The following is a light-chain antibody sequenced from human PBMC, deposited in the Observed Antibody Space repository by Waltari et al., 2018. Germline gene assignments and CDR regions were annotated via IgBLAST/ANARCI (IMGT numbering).Light chain of an antibody. CDR3: QQYNSYSLLT. J-gene: IGKJ4*01. CDR1: QSISNW. Sequence: DIQMTQSPSTLSASVGDRVTITCRASQSISNWLAWYQQKPGKAPKLLLYKASTLESGVPSRFSGNGSGTEFTLTISSLQPDDFATYYCQQYNSYSLLTFGGGTKVEIK. CDR2: KAS. V-gene: IGKV1-5*03.